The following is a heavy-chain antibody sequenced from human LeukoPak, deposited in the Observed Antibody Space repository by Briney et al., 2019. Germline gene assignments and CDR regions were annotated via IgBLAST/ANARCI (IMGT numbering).Heavy chain of an antibody. CDR1: GCTFSSYE. D-gene: IGHD3-22*01. CDR2: ISSSGSTI. J-gene: IGHJ5*02. V-gene: IGHV3-48*03. CDR3: ARDRSYYDGAWFDP. Sequence: GGSLRLSCAASGCTFSSYEMNWVRQAPGKGLEWVSYISSSGSTIYYADSVKGRFTISRDNAKNSLYLQMNSLRAEDTAVYYCARDRSYYDGAWFDPWGQGTLVTVSS.